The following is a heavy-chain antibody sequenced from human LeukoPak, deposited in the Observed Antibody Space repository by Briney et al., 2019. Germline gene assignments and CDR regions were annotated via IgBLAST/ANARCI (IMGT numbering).Heavy chain of an antibody. V-gene: IGHV3-30*03. Sequence: PGGSPRLSCVTSMFTFNNHGMHWVCPAPGKGLEWVAVIAADGGVKYYADSVRGRFILSKDNSKNTLYLQMNNVIVEDTAVYYCAREATWGQWYFDHWGQGTPVIVSS. CDR1: MFTFNNHG. CDR3: AREATWGQWYFDH. CDR2: IAADGGVK. D-gene: IGHD6-19*01. J-gene: IGHJ4*02.